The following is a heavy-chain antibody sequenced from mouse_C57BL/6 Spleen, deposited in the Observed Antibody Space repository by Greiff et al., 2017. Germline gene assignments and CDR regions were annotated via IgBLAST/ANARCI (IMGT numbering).Heavy chain of an antibody. D-gene: IGHD1-1*01. CDR2: INPNYGTT. J-gene: IGHJ3*01. CDR1: GYSFTDYN. CDR3: ARGDGSSHPWFAY. V-gene: IGHV1-39*01. Sequence: VQLQQSGPELVKPGASVKISCTASGYSFTDYNMNWVKQSNGKSLEWIGVINPNYGTTSYNQKFKGKATLTVDQSSSTAYMQLNSLTSDDSAVYYYARGDGSSHPWFAYWGQGTLVTVAA.